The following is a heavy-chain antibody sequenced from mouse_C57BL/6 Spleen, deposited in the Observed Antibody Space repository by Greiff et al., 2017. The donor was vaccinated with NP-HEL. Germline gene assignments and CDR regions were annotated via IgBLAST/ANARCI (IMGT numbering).Heavy chain of an antibody. CDR1: GFTFTDYY. V-gene: IGHV7-3*01. CDR3: ARYGWKDDAMDY. D-gene: IGHD1-1*02. J-gene: IGHJ4*01. CDR2: IRNKANGYTT. Sequence: DVLLVESGGGLVQPGGSLSLSCAASGFTFTDYYISWVRQPPGKALEWLGFIRNKANGYTTEYSASVKGRFTISRDNSQSILYLQMHALRAEDSATEDCARYGWKDDAMDYWGQGTSVTVSS.